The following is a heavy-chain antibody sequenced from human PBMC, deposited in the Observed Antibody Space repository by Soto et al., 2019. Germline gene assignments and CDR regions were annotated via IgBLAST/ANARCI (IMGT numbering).Heavy chain of an antibody. D-gene: IGHD3-3*01. J-gene: IGHJ3*02. CDR1: GYTFTSYY. CDR2: INPSGGST. V-gene: IGHV1-46*01. Sequence: QVQLVQSGAEVKKPGASVKVSCKASGYTFTSYYMHWVRQAPGQGLEWMGIINPSGGSTSYAQKFQGRVTMTRDTSTSTVYMELSSLRSDDTAVYYCAIPKDFWSGPPDAFDIWGQGTMVTVSS. CDR3: AIPKDFWSGPPDAFDI.